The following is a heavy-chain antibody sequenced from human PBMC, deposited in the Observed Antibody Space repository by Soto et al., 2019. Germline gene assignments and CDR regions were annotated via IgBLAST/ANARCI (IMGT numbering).Heavy chain of an antibody. V-gene: IGHV4-34*01. Sequence: QVQLRQWGAGLLKPSETLSLTCAVYGGSFSGYYWSWIRQPPGKGLEWIGEINHSGSTNYNPSLKSRVTISVDTSKNQFSLKLSSVTAADTAVYYCARGNYCSGGSCYYWFDPWGQGTLVTVSS. J-gene: IGHJ5*02. CDR2: INHSGST. CDR1: GGSFSGYY. CDR3: ARGNYCSGGSCYYWFDP. D-gene: IGHD2-15*01.